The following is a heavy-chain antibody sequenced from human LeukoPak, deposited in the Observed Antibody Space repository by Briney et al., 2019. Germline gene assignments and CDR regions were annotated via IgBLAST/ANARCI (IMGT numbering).Heavy chain of an antibody. J-gene: IGHJ1*01. D-gene: IGHD4-11*01. CDR2: ISGSGGST. V-gene: IGHV3-23*01. CDR3: AKDPLTVPRAEYFQH. Sequence: GGSLRLSCAASGFTFSSYAMSWVRQAPGKGLEWVSDISGSGGSTYYADSVKGRFTISRDNSKNSLYLQMNSLRAEDTDVYYCAKDPLTVPRAEYFQHWGQGTLVTVSS. CDR1: GFTFSSYA.